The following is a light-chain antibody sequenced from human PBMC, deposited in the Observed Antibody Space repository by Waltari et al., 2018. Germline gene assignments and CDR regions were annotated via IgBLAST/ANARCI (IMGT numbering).Light chain of an antibody. CDR2: DKN. Sequence: QSVLTQPPSVSGAPGQRVTISCTGSSSNIGAGYVVHWYQQLPGTAPKLLIYDKNNRPSGVPDRFSGSKSGTSASLAITGLQAEDEADYYCQSYDSSLSGSVFGGGTKLTVL. CDR1: SSNIGAGYV. V-gene: IGLV1-40*01. CDR3: QSYDSSLSGSV. J-gene: IGLJ2*01.